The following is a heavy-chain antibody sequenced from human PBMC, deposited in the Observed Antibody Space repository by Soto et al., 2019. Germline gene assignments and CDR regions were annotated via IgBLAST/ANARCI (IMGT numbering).Heavy chain of an antibody. CDR2: IYYSGST. V-gene: IGHV4-31*11. D-gene: IGHD2-15*01. Sequence: SETLCVTCDVYGGSFSSGVCYWSWISQHPGKGLEWIGYIYYSGSTYYNPSLKSRVTISVDTSKNQFSLKLSSVTAADTAVYYCARAHPSHRSQFYGMDVWGQGTTVTVSS. CDR3: ARAHPSHRSQFYGMDV. J-gene: IGHJ6*02. CDR1: GGSFSSGVCY.